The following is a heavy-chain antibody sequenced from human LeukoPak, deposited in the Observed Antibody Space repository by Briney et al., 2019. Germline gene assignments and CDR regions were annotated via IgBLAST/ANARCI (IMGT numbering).Heavy chain of an antibody. CDR1: GFTFSSYW. CDR2: IKQDGGEI. J-gene: IGHJ4*02. CDR3: GRDLGGRSGY. D-gene: IGHD1-26*01. Sequence: LPGGSLRLSCAASGFTFSSYWMSWVRQAPGKGPEWVANIKQDGGEIYYVDSVKGRFTISRDNAKNTLYLQMNSLRAEDTAVYYCGRDLGGRSGYWGQGTLVTVSS. V-gene: IGHV3-7*03.